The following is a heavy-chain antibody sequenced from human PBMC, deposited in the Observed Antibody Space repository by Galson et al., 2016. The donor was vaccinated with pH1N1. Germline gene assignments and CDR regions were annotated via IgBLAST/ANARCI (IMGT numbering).Heavy chain of an antibody. Sequence: SVKVSCKASEYTFTDYYIHWVRQAPGQGPEWMGWIRPNGSVADFAQTFQDRAIMTIDTSITTVYMELTRLRYDDTAMYYCARRGGYGGNSEGLDSWGQGTLVTVSS. CDR1: EYTFTDYY. J-gene: IGHJ4*02. CDR3: ARRGGYGGNSEGLDS. D-gene: IGHD4-23*01. CDR2: IRPNGSVA. V-gene: IGHV1-2*02.